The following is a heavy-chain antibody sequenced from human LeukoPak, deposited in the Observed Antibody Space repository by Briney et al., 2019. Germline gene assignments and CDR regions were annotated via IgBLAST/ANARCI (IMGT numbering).Heavy chain of an antibody. CDR2: ISDSGDST. D-gene: IGHD3-22*01. CDR3: ARDLSPMIPSYYFDY. CDR1: RFTFSSYA. J-gene: IGHJ4*02. V-gene: IGHV3-23*01. Sequence: PGGSLRLSCAASRFTFSSYAMNWVRQAPGKGLEWVSGISDSGDSTYYADSVKGRFTIFRDNSKNTLYLQMNSLRAEDTAVYYCARDLSPMIPSYYFDYWGQGTLVTVSS.